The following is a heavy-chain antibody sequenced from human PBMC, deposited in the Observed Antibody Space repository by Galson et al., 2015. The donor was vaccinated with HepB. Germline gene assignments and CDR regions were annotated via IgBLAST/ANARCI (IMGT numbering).Heavy chain of an antibody. V-gene: IGHV3-15*01. Sequence: LRLSCAASGFTSRNAWRSWVRQAPAKGLEWVGRIKSKTDGGTTDYAAPVKGRFTISRDDSKNTLYLQMNSMKTEDTAVYYCTTGGWLRQQGAFDIWSQGTMVTVSS. CDR3: TTGGWLRQQGAFDI. CDR2: IKSKTDGGTT. J-gene: IGHJ3*02. D-gene: IGHD5-12*01. CDR1: GFTSRNAW.